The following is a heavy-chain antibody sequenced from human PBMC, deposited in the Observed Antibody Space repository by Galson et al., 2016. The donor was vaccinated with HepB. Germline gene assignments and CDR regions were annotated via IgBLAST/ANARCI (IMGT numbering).Heavy chain of an antibody. V-gene: IGHV4-39*01. CDR3: AGGVYNYGVLLPFEF. CDR1: VGATSSRSYH. Sequence: SETLSLTCTVSVGATSSRSYHWGWIRQPPGKGLEWIGNIYYSGTTYANPSLKSRVTISVDKSKNQFSLKLSSVTAADTAAYYCAGGVYNYGVLLPFEFWGQGTLVTVSS. CDR2: IYYSGTT. D-gene: IGHD5-18*01. J-gene: IGHJ4*02.